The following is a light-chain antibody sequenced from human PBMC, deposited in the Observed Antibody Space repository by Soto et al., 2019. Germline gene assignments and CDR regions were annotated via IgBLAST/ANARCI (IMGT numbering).Light chain of an antibody. CDR2: GAS. Sequence: DFQMTQSPSSLSASAGDRVTITCRASQDISAHLAWYQHKPGKVPELLIYGASTLQSGVPSRFSGGGSGTDFTLTISSLQPEDVATYYCQKDDRSPRTFGRGTKVELK. CDR1: QDISAH. J-gene: IGKJ1*01. CDR3: QKDDRSPRT. V-gene: IGKV1-27*01.